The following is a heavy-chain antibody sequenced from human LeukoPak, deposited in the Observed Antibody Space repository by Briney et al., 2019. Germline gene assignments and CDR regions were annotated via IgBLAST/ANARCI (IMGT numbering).Heavy chain of an antibody. Sequence: ASVKVSYKASGYTFTSYGISWVRQAPGQGIEWMGWISAYNGDTKYAQKFLGRVTMTMDTSTNTVYMELMSLRYDDTAMYYCARIRNYHLQEAVDIWGQGTMVTVSS. CDR2: ISAYNGDT. D-gene: IGHD4-4*01. CDR1: GYTFTSYG. CDR3: ARIRNYHLQEAVDI. V-gene: IGHV1-18*01. J-gene: IGHJ3*02.